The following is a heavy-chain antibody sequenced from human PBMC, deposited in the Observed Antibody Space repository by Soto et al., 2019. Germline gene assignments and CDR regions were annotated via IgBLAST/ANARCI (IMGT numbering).Heavy chain of an antibody. CDR2: IYRTGST. CDR3: ASRDPGTSVDY. Sequence: QVQLQESGPGLVKPSGTLSLTCAVSGGSFTSNNWWTWVRQPPGQGLEWIGEIYRTGSTNYNPSLKSRVTISLDTSENQFSLKVTSLTAAGTAVYYCASRDPGTSVDYWFQGTLVTVSS. CDR1: GGSFTSNNW. J-gene: IGHJ4*02. V-gene: IGHV4-4*02. D-gene: IGHD1-7*01.